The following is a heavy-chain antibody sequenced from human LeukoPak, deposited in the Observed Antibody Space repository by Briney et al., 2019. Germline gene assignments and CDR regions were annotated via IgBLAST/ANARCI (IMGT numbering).Heavy chain of an antibody. CDR1: GFTFSSYA. CDR3: AKVYRDIVVVPAASGYYFDY. D-gene: IGHD2-2*01. CDR2: ISGSGGST. Sequence: GGSLRLSCAASGFTFSSYAMSGVRQAPEKGLEWVSAISGSGGSTYYADSVNGRFTISRDNSKNTLYLQMNSLRAEATAVYYCAKVYRDIVVVPAASGYYFDYWGQGTLVTVSS. V-gene: IGHV3-23*01. J-gene: IGHJ4*02.